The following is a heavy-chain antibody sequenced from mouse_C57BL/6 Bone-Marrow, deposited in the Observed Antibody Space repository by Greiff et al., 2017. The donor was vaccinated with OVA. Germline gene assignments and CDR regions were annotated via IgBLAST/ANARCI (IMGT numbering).Heavy chain of an antibody. CDR3: AGDYGSSDCFDY. CDR1: GYTFTSYW. V-gene: IGHV1-61*01. Sequence: QVQLQQSGAELVRPGSSVKLSCKASGYTFTSYWMDWVKQRPGQGLEWIGNIYPSDSETHYNQKFKDKATLTVDKSSSTAYMQLSSLTSEDSAVYYGAGDYGSSDCFDYWGQGTTLTVSS. J-gene: IGHJ2*01. D-gene: IGHD1-1*01. CDR2: IYPSDSET.